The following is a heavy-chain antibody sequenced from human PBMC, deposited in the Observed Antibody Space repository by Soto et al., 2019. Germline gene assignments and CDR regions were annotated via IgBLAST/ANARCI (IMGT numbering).Heavy chain of an antibody. CDR3: ARGAAYSSSSRGYYYYGMDV. V-gene: IGHV1-8*01. CDR2: MNPNSGNT. D-gene: IGHD6-6*01. CDR1: GYTFTSYD. J-gene: IGHJ6*02. Sequence: ASVKVSCKASGYTFTSYDINWVRQATGQGLEWMGWMNPNSGNTGYAQKFQGRVTMTRNTSISTAYMELSSLRSEDTAVYYCARGAAYSSSSRGYYYYGMDVWGQGTKVTVS.